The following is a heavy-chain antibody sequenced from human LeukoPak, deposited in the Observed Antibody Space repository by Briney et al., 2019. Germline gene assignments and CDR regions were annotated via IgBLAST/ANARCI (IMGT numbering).Heavy chain of an antibody. CDR3: ARETTPITIFGVATEHYFDY. CDR1: GYTFTGYY. CDR2: INPNSGGT. V-gene: IGHV1-2*02. D-gene: IGHD3-3*01. J-gene: IGHJ4*02. Sequence: ASVKVSCKASGYTFTGYYIHWVRQAPGQGLEWMGWINPNSGGTNYAQNFQGRVTMTRDTSISTAYMELSRVTSDDTAVYYCARETTPITIFGVATEHYFDYWGQGTLVTVSS.